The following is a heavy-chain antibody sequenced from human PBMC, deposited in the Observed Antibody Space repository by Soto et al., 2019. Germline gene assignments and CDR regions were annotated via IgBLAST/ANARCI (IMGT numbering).Heavy chain of an antibody. CDR2: IHYRGDT. CDR3: ARLPTGYPNWFDP. J-gene: IGHJ5*02. CDR1: GASISTNHHN. V-gene: IGHV4-39*01. Sequence: QVQLQGSGPGLVRPSETLSLTCTVSGASISTNHHNWAWVRQPPGKGLEWMGNIHYRGDTSFNPSLGSRLSMAVDTSKNQFSLKLNSVTAAETAVYYCARLPTGYPNWFDPWGQGTLVTVSS. D-gene: IGHD3-9*01.